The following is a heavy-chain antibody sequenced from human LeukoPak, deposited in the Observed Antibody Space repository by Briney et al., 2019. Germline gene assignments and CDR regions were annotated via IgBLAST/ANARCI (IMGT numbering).Heavy chain of an antibody. V-gene: IGHV4-39*07. J-gene: IGHJ4*02. CDR1: AFTFSNYW. Sequence: PGGSLRLSCAASAFTFSNYWMSWVRQAPGKGLEWIASIYYTGSTYYNPSLKSRVTISLDMSKNEFFLTMTSVTAADTAVYFCTAEKNGSPHYWGQGTQVTVSS. CDR3: TAEKNGSPHY. CDR2: IYYTGST. D-gene: IGHD2-8*01.